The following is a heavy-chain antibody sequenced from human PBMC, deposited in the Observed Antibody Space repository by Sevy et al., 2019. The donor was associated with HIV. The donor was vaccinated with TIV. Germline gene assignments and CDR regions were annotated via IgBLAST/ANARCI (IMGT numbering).Heavy chain of an antibody. CDR2: IWYDGINK. D-gene: IGHD3-10*01. Sequence: GGSLRLSCAASGFTFSDYGIHWVRQAPGKGPEWVAVIWYDGINKYYVYSVKGRFTISRDNSKNTVYLQMNSLRAEDKAVYYCARDKLLPVMVTMVRGALSYYFDYWGQGTLVTVSS. CDR1: GFTFSDYG. CDR3: ARDKLLPVMVTMVRGALSYYFDY. J-gene: IGHJ4*02. V-gene: IGHV3-33*01.